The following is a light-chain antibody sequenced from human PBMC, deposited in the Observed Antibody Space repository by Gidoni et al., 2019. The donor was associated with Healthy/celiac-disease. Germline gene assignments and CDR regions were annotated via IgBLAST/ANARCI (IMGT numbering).Light chain of an antibody. CDR3: MQGTHWPPT. V-gene: IGKV2-30*01. CDR2: KVS. J-gene: IGKJ1*01. Sequence: DVVMTQSPLSLPVTLGQPASISCRSSQSLVYRDGNTYLNWFQQRPGPSPRRLIYKVSNRHSGVPDSFSGPGSGSDFTLKISRVESEDVGVYYCMQGTHWPPTFGQGTKVEIK. CDR1: QSLVYRDGNTY.